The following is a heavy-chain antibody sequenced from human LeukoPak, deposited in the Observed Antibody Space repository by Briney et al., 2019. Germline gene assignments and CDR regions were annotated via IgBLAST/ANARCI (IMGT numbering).Heavy chain of an antibody. CDR1: GFIFNSHA. J-gene: IGHJ4*02. Sequence: GGSLRLSCAASGFIFNSHAMSWVRQAPGKGLEWIAHIDDSGSITHYADSVKGRFTISRENAKNSLNLQMNNLRAEDTAVYYCVRDPPRYYDFWGQGALVTVSS. V-gene: IGHV3-48*01. CDR3: VRDPPRYYDF. CDR2: IDDSGSIT. D-gene: IGHD3-22*01.